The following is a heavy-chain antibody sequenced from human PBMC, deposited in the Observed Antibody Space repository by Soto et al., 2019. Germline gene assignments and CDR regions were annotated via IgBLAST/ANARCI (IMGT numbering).Heavy chain of an antibody. V-gene: IGHV1-18*01. J-gene: IGHJ4*02. CDR2: ISAYNGNT. CDR3: ARDSPPPRE. Sequence: QVQLVQSGAEVKKPGASVKVSCKASGYTFTSYYISWVRQAPGQGLEWMGWISAYNGNTNYAQKLQGKVTLNTNPFTSTAYMALRRLRFDGTALYFCARDSPPPREGGQGTLVTVSS. CDR1: GYTFTSYY.